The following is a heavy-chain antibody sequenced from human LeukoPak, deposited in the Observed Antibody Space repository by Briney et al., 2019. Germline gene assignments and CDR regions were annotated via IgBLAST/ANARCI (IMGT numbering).Heavy chain of an antibody. Sequence: KPSETLSLTCTVSGGSISSSSYYWGWIRQPPGKGLEWIGSIYYSGSTYYNPSLKSRVTISVDTSKNQFSLKLSSVTAADTAVYYCAGLTTVSNYFDYWGQGTLVTVSS. CDR2: IYYSGST. CDR3: AGLTTVSNYFDY. D-gene: IGHD4-11*01. V-gene: IGHV4-39*07. CDR1: GGSISSSSYY. J-gene: IGHJ4*02.